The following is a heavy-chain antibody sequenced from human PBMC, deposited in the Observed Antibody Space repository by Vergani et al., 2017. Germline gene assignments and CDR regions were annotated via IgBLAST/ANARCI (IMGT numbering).Heavy chain of an antibody. D-gene: IGHD3-22*01. J-gene: IGHJ4*02. CDR2: ISSDGGST. V-gene: IGHV3-23*01. CDR1: GFTFSTYA. CDR3: AGPQGTSAYYYGGFDY. Sequence: EVQLLESGGGLVQPGGSLRLSCAASGFTFSTYAMTWVRQAPGKGLEWVSTISSDGGSTYYADSVKGRFTISRDNYKNSLSLQKNSLTAEDTAIYYCAGPQGTSAYYYGGFDYWGQGILVTVSS.